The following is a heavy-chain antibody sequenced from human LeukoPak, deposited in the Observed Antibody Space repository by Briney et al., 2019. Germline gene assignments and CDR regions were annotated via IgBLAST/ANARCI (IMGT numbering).Heavy chain of an antibody. J-gene: IGHJ3*02. CDR2: IWYDGSNK. CDR3: ARDNVVVVAATVDAFDI. D-gene: IGHD2-15*01. CDR1: GFTLSSYG. V-gene: IGHV3-33*01. Sequence: QPGRSLRLSCAASGFTLSSYGMHWVRQAPGKGLEWVAVIWYDGSNKYYADSVKGRFTISRDNSKNTLYLQMNSLRAEDTAVYYCARDNVVVVAATVDAFDIWGQGTMVTVSS.